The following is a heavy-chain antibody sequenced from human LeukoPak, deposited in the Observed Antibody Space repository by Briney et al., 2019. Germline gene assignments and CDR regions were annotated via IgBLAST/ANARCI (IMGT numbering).Heavy chain of an antibody. CDR2: IYYSGST. J-gene: IGHJ6*03. CDR3: ARDHEYADWAYFYYYMDV. V-gene: IGHV4-59*01. Sequence: SETLSLTCNVYGVSISTYYWNWLRQPPGKGLEWIGYIYYSGSTNYNPSLKSRVIMSVDTSKNQFSLKLRSVTAADTAVYYCARDHEYADWAYFYYYMDVWGKGTTVTVSS. D-gene: IGHD4-17*01. CDR1: GVSISTYY.